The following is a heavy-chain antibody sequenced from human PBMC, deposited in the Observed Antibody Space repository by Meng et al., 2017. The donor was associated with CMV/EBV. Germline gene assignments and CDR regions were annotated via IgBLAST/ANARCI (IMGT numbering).Heavy chain of an antibody. D-gene: IGHD3-16*01. CDR1: GDSVSSNTAA. CDR3: AVHVGGAFDY. J-gene: IGHJ4*02. CDR2: TYYKSKWYN. V-gene: IGHV6-1*01. Sequence: VRLQQSGPATVTPSQALTLTCAISGDSVSSNTAAWNWIRPSPSGGLDWLRRTYYKSKWYNEHAVSVKSRINITPDTSKNQFSLQLNSVTPEDTAVYYCAVHVGGAFDYCGQGTLVTVSS.